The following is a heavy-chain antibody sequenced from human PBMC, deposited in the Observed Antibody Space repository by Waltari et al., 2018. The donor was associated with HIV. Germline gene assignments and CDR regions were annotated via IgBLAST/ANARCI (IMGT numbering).Heavy chain of an antibody. D-gene: IGHD3-10*01. CDR2: IIPIFGTA. CDR1: GGTLSSYA. CDR3: ATPPSGAYYYYYGMDV. J-gene: IGHJ6*02. V-gene: IGHV1-69*01. Sequence: QVQLVTSGAEVKKPGSSGKVSCKASGGTLSSYALSWARQALGQGLEWMGGIIPIFGTANYAQKFQGRGTITADESTSTAYMELSSLRSEDTAVYYCATPPSGAYYYYYGMDVWGQGTTVTVSS.